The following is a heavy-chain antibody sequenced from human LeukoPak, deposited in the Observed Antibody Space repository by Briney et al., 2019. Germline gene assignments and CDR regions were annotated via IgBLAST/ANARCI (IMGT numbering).Heavy chain of an antibody. CDR3: ASLACSGGSCYSDAFDI. D-gene: IGHD2-15*01. Sequence: PGGSLRLSCAASGFTFSSYAMSWVRQAPGKGLEWVSAISGSGGSTYYADSVKGRFTISRDNSKNTLYLQMNSRRAEDTAVYYCASLACSGGSCYSDAFDIWGQGTMVTVSS. J-gene: IGHJ3*02. CDR1: GFTFSSYA. V-gene: IGHV3-23*01. CDR2: ISGSGGST.